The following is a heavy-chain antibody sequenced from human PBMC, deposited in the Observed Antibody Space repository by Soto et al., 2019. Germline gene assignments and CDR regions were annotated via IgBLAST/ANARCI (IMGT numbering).Heavy chain of an antibody. V-gene: IGHV4-31*03. CDR2: IYYSGST. J-gene: IGHJ5*02. Sequence: SETLSLTCTVSGGSISSGGYYWSWIRQHPGKGLEWIGYIYYSGSTYYNPSLKSRVTISVDTSKNQFSLKLSSVTAADTAVYYCARDLEDTYGDYPPSGFDPWGQGTLVTVSS. CDR1: GGSISSGGYY. CDR3: ARDLEDTYGDYPPSGFDP. D-gene: IGHD4-17*01.